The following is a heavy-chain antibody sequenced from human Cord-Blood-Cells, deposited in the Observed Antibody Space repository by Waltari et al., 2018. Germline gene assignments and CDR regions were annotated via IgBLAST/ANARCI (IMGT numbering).Heavy chain of an antibody. CDR3: ARVDIVATFAFDI. CDR2: INPRGGST. V-gene: IGHV1-46*01. D-gene: IGHD5-12*01. CDR1: GYTFTSYY. Sequence: QVQLVQSGAEVKKPGASVKVSCKASGYTFTSYYMHWVRQAPGQGLEWMGIINPRGGSTSYAQKFQGRVTMTRDTSTSTVYMELSSLRSEDTAVYYCARVDIVATFAFDIWGQGTMVTVSS. J-gene: IGHJ3*02.